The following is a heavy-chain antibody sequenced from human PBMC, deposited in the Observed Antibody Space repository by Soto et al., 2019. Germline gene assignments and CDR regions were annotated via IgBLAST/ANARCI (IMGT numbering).Heavy chain of an antibody. D-gene: IGHD3-9*01. V-gene: IGHV4-4*07. CDR3: ARCPIDHNWFDP. Sequence: SETLSLTCTVSGGPISSYYWSWIRQPAGKGLEWIGRIYTSGSTNYNPSLKSRVTMSVDTSKNQFPLRLTSVTAADTAVYYCARCPIDHNWFDPWGQGTLVTVSS. CDR1: GGPISSYY. J-gene: IGHJ5*02. CDR2: IYTSGST.